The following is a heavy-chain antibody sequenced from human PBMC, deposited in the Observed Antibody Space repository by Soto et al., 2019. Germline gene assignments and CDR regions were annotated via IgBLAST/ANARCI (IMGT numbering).Heavy chain of an antibody. CDR2: LSRRGAST. CDR3: AKVAYGYNPGFLDY. D-gene: IGHD5-12*01. CDR1: GFTFSSYA. V-gene: IGHV3-23*01. Sequence: PGWSLRLSCAASGFTFSSYAMSWVRQAPGKRLEWDSALSRRGASTSYADSVKGRFTISRDNSKNTLYLQMNSLRAEDTAVYYCAKVAYGYNPGFLDYWGQGTLVTGSS. J-gene: IGHJ4*02.